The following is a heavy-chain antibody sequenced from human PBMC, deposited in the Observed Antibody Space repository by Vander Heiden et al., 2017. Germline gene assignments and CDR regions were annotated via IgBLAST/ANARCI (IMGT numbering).Heavy chain of an antibody. V-gene: IGHV3-48*02. CDR1: GFTVRSYS. Sequence: EERLAQSGGGLAQLGGSRKLSCAGSGFTVRSYSMNWVRQAPGKGLEWVSYIISSSSTIYYADSVKGRFTISRDNAKNSLYLQMNSLRDEDTAVYYCAREEGPSGEDSWFDPWGQGTLVTVSS. CDR3: AREEGPSGEDSWFDP. D-gene: IGHD2-21*01. J-gene: IGHJ5*02. CDR2: IISSSSTI.